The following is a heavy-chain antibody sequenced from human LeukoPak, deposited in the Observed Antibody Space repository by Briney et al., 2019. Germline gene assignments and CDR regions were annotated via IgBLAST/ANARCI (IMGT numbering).Heavy chain of an antibody. CDR2: IFYDGTTK. D-gene: IGHD2-15*01. Sequence: PGGSLRLSCAASGLTFRTYGMHWVRQAPGKGLEWVATIFYDGTTKYYTDSVKGRFTISRDNSKSTLYLQMNSLSDDDTAVYYCATGGPPEEVAGATFDYWGQGTLVTVSS. V-gene: IGHV3-33*03. CDR3: ATGGPPEEVAGATFDY. CDR1: GLTFRTYG. J-gene: IGHJ4*02.